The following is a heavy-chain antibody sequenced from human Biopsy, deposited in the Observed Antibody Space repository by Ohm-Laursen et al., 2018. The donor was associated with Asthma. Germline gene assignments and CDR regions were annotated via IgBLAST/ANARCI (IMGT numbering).Heavy chain of an antibody. V-gene: IGHV1-18*01. Sequence: ASVKVSCKTSGYTFNSAGITWVRQAPGQGLEWMGWISVYNGNTKVAQKLQDRVTMITDTSTSTVYMELRSLRSDDTAVYFCARAVDYSHYYGVDVWGQGTTVTVS. CDR2: ISVYNGNT. J-gene: IGHJ6*02. CDR1: GYTFNSAG. CDR3: ARAVDYSHYYGVDV. D-gene: IGHD3-10*01.